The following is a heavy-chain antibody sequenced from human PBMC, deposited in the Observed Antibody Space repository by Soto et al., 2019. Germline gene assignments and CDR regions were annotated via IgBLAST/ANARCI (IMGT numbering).Heavy chain of an antibody. J-gene: IGHJ6*02. CDR1: GYTFTVYY. D-gene: IGHD1-7*01. V-gene: IGHV1-2*02. CDR3: ARDWDYPYRQGLDV. CDR2: INPISGGT. Sequence: ASVKVSCKASGYTFTVYYMHWVRQAPGQGLEWMGWINPISGGTNYAQRFQRRVTMTRHTSISTVYMELNRLRSDDTAVYYCARDWDYPYRQGLDVWGQGTTVTVSS.